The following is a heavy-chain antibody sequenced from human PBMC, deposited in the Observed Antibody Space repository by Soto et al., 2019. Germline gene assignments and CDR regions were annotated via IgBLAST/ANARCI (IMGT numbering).Heavy chain of an antibody. CDR1: GATFSSYA. V-gene: IGHV1-69*01. D-gene: IGHD3-22*01. CDR3: ARQMQGAYYYDSSGLDGNWFDP. Sequence: QVQLVQSGAEVKKPGSSVKVSCKASGATFSSYAISWVRQAPGQGLEWMGGIIPIFGTANYAQKFQGRVTITADESTSTADMELSSLRSEDTAVYYCARQMQGAYYYDSSGLDGNWFDPWGQGTLVTVSS. CDR2: IIPIFGTA. J-gene: IGHJ5*02.